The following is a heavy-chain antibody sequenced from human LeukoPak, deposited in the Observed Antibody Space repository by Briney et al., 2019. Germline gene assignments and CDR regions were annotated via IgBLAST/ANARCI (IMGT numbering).Heavy chain of an antibody. CDR3: AAGITLVRGGTFDI. CDR2: VTSKTNSYAT. V-gene: IGHV3-73*01. J-gene: IGHJ3*02. CDR1: GFTFSNAW. D-gene: IGHD3-10*01. Sequence: GGSLRLSCAASGFTFSNAWMSWVRQAPGKGLEWIGRVTSKTNSYATAYAASVKGRFTVSRDDSKKTAYLQMNSLKTEDTAVYYCAAGITLVRGGTFDIWGQGTMVIVSS.